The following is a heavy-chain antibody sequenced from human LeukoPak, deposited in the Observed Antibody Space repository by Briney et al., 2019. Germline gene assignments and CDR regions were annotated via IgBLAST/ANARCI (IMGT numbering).Heavy chain of an antibody. D-gene: IGHD4-17*01. CDR1: GGSFSGYY. Sequence: SETLSLTCAVYGGSFSGYYWSWIRQPPGKGLEWMGYIYYSWSTNYNPSLNSRVTISVDTSKNQFSLKLSSVTAADTAVYYCARYGDYLGYWGQGTLVTVSS. J-gene: IGHJ4*02. V-gene: IGHV4-59*01. CDR3: ARYGDYLGY. CDR2: IYYSWST.